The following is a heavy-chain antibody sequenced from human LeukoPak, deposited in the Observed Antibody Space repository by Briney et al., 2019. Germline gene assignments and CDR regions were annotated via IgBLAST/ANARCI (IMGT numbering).Heavy chain of an antibody. Sequence: PSETLSLTCAVYGGTFSGYYWSWIRQPPGKGLEWIGEINHSGSTNYNASLKSRVTISVDTSKNQFSLKLSCVTAADTAVYYCARVLSFYDSSGYYETSDAFDIWGQGTMVTVSS. CDR3: ARVLSFYDSSGYYETSDAFDI. J-gene: IGHJ3*02. D-gene: IGHD3-22*01. V-gene: IGHV4-34*01. CDR2: INHSGST. CDR1: GGTFSGYY.